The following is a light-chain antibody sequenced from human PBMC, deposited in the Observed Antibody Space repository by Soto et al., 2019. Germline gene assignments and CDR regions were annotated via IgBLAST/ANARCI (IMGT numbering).Light chain of an antibody. J-gene: IGKJ1*01. CDR3: QQANSFPRT. V-gene: IGKV1D-12*01. CDR2: AAS. Sequence: DIQMTQSPSSVSASVGDRVTITCRASQAISTWLAWYQQKPGKAPKLLIYAASNLQTAVPSRFSGSGSGTDFTLTISSLQPEDFATYYCQQANSFPRTFGQGNKVEIK. CDR1: QAISTW.